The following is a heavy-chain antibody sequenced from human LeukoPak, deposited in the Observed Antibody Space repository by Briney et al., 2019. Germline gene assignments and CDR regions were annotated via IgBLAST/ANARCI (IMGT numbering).Heavy chain of an antibody. CDR3: ARRSSSWYSKIDS. V-gene: IGHV4-59*08. CDR1: GGSISSYY. J-gene: IGHJ4*02. CDR2: IYYSGST. Sequence: SETLSLTCTVSGGSISSYYWSWFRQPPGKGLEWIGYIYYSGSTNYNPSLKSRVTISEDTSKNQFSLKLSSVTAADTAVYYCARRSSSWYSKIDSWGQGTLVTVSS. D-gene: IGHD6-13*01.